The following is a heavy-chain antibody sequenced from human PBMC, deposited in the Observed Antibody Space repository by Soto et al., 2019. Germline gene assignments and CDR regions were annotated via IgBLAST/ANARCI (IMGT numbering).Heavy chain of an antibody. J-gene: IGHJ4*02. V-gene: IGHV3-74*03. D-gene: IGHD2-21*01. CDR2: INTDGSVA. CDR1: ELTFRSYW. Sequence: EVQLVESGGGLVQPGESLRLSCAASELTFRSYWMHWVRQAPGKGLVWVSRINTDGSVAMYVDSVKGRFTISRDNAKNTLYLHMNSLRAEDTAVYYCVRDMLLWRLDSCSQATLVTVSS. CDR3: VRDMLLWRLDS.